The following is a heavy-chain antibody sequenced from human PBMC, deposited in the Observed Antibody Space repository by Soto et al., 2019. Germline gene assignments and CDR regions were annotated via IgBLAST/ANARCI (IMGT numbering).Heavy chain of an antibody. D-gene: IGHD3-22*01. J-gene: IGHJ3*01. CDR3: ARGHSSGYYT. CDR2: INHSGST. Sequence: SETLSLTXAVYGGSFSGYYWSWIRQPPGKGLEWIGEINHSGSTNYNPSLKSRVTISVDTSKNQFSLKLSSVTAADTAVYYCARGHSSGYYTWGQGTMVTVSS. V-gene: IGHV4-34*01. CDR1: GGSFSGYY.